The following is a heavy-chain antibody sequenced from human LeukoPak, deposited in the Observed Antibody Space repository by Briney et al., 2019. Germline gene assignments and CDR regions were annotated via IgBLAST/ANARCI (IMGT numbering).Heavy chain of an antibody. CDR3: ARRPVFSDSSNAFDI. J-gene: IGHJ3*02. CDR1: GYSFTSYW. Sequence: GESLQISSKASGYSFTSYWIGWVRQLPGKGLEWMGIIYPGDSDTRYSPSFQGQVTISADKSISTAYLQWSSLKASDTAMYYCARRPVFSDSSNAFDIWGQGTMVTVSS. D-gene: IGHD3-22*01. V-gene: IGHV5-51*01. CDR2: IYPGDSDT.